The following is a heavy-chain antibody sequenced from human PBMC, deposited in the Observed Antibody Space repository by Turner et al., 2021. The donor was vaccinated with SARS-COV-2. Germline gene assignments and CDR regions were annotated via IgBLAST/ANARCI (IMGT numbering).Heavy chain of an antibody. D-gene: IGHD4-4*01. Sequence: QVQLVESGGGVVQAGRSLRLSCAASGFTCSSYGMHWVRQAPGKGLEWVAVTSYDGSNKYYADSVKGRFTISRDNSKNTLYLQMNSLRAEDTAVYYCAKQQGLYSNPMYYFDYWGQGTLVTVSS. CDR1: GFTCSSYG. CDR2: TSYDGSNK. V-gene: IGHV3-30*18. CDR3: AKQQGLYSNPMYYFDY. J-gene: IGHJ4*02.